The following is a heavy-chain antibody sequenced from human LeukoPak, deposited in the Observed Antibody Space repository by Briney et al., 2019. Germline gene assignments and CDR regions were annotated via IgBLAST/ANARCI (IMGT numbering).Heavy chain of an antibody. Sequence: GSLRLSCAASGFTFSSSAMNWVRQAPGKGLEWVSSINNVGSHIYYAGSVRGRFTISRDNAKNSLYLQTNSLTAEDTAVYYCARGAFTWVLHPYAMDVWGQGTTVTVSS. CDR1: GFTFSSSA. V-gene: IGHV3-21*01. CDR3: ARGAFTWVLHPYAMDV. J-gene: IGHJ6*02. D-gene: IGHD3-16*01. CDR2: INNVGSHI.